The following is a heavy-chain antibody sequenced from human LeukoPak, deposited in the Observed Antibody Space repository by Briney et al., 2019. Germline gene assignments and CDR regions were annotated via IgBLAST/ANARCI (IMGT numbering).Heavy chain of an antibody. Sequence: PSETLSLICTVAGDYISNSNYYWGGLRQPPGKGLEWIGNIYYTGKPYYNSSLKSQVTISIDTSKNEFSLNLSSVTAADPAAYHCVRLYYYDFSGPALWRQGPLVTVSS. J-gene: IGHJ4*02. D-gene: IGHD3-3*01. CDR2: IYYTGKP. CDR1: GDYISNSNYY. V-gene: IGHV4-39*01. CDR3: VRLYYYDFSGPAL.